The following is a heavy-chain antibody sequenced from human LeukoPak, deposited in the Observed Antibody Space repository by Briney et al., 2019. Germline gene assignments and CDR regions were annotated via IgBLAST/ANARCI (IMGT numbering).Heavy chain of an antibody. CDR3: ARDLPTSGILTGYYPDY. CDR1: GVTFSSYA. V-gene: IGHV3-30*04. Sequence: GGSLRLSCAASGVTFSSYAMHWVRQAPGKGLEWVAVISYDGSNKYYADSVKGRFTISRDNSKNTLYLQMNSLRAEDTAVYYCARDLPTSGILTGYYPDYWGQGTLVTVSS. D-gene: IGHD3-9*01. J-gene: IGHJ4*02. CDR2: ISYDGSNK.